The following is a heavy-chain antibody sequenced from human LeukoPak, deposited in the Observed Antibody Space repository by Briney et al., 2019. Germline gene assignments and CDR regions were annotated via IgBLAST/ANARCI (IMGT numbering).Heavy chain of an antibody. V-gene: IGHV4-39*01. CDR1: GGAISSSSYY. Sequence: SETLCLTCTVSGGAISSSSYYWGRIRQPPGKGLEWLGSIYYSGSTYYNPSLKSGVTISVDTSKNQFSLKLSSVTAADTAVYYCARHGIPYSSSWYVWFDPWGQGTLVTVSS. CDR2: IYYSGST. D-gene: IGHD6-13*01. J-gene: IGHJ5*02. CDR3: ARHGIPYSSSWYVWFDP.